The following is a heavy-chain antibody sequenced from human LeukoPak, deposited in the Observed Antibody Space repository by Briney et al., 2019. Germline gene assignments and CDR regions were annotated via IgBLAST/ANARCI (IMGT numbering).Heavy chain of an antibody. CDR2: ITGSGGST. D-gene: IGHD2-15*01. J-gene: IGHJ2*01. CDR3: AKTSSHRIRAFFDL. CDR1: GFTFSTYA. Sequence: GGSLTLSCAASGFTFSTYAMSWVRQAPGKGLQWVSAITGSGGSTYYADSVKGRFTISRDNSNDTVYLQMNTLRAEDTALYYCAKTSSHRIRAFFDLWGRGTLVTVSS. V-gene: IGHV3-23*01.